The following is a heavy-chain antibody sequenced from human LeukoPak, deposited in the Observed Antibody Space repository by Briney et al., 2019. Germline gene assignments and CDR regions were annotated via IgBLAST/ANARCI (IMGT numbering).Heavy chain of an antibody. J-gene: IGHJ4*02. CDR3: ARHWYYDFWSGYFYY. CDR2: IYTSGST. CDR1: GGSFSGYY. V-gene: IGHV4-4*09. D-gene: IGHD3-3*01. Sequence: SETLSLTCAVYGGSFSGYYWRWLRQPPGRGREGIGYIYTSGSTNYNPSLKSLVTISLDTSKYPLSLKVSSVTAADTALYYCARHWYYDFWSGYFYYWGQGTLVTVSS.